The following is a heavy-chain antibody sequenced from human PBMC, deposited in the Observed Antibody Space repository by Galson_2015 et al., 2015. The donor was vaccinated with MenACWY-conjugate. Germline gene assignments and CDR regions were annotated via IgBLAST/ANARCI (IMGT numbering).Heavy chain of an antibody. CDR2: IYPGDSDT. CDR1: GYSFTNYW. CDR3: AKSDYDDAGGYGLDV. D-gene: IGHD3-3*01. J-gene: IGHJ6*02. Sequence: QSGAEVKKPGESLKISCKGSGYSFTNYWIGWVRQMPGKGLEWMGIIYPGDSDTRYSPSFQGQVSISADKSTSTAYLQWSSLKASDTALYYCAKSDYDDAGGYGLDVWGQGTTVIVSS. V-gene: IGHV5-51*01.